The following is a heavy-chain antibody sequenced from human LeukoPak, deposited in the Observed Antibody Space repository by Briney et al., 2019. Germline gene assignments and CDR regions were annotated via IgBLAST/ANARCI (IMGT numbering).Heavy chain of an antibody. V-gene: IGHV4-30-4*01. J-gene: IGHJ5*02. Sequence: SQTLSLTCTLSGGSISRGDYYWSWLRQPPGKGLEWIGYIYYSGSTYYNPSLKSRVTISVDTSKNQFSLKLSSVTAADTAVYYCAPYSSSWYWFDPWGQGTLVTVCS. D-gene: IGHD6-13*01. CDR1: GGSISRGDYY. CDR2: IYYSGST. CDR3: APYSSSWYWFDP.